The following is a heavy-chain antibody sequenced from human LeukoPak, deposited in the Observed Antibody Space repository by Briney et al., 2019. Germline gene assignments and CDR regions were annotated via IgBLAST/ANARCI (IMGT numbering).Heavy chain of an antibody. CDR3: ARDRRDIVVVPAARGENYYYYYMDV. D-gene: IGHD2-2*01. CDR1: GFTFSDYY. Sequence: KPGGSLRLSCAASGFTFSDYYMSWIRQAPGKGLEWVSYISSSGSTIYYADPVKGRFTISRDNAKNSLYLQMNSLRAEDTAVYYCARDRRDIVVVPAARGENYYYYYMDVWGKGTTVTVSS. J-gene: IGHJ6*03. V-gene: IGHV3-11*04. CDR2: ISSSGSTI.